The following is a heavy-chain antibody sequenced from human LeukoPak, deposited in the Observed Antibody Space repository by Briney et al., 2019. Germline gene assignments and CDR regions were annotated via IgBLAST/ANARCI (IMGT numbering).Heavy chain of an antibody. Sequence: PGGSLRLSCAASSEFTFSSYWMNWVRQAPGRGLEWVANIKQDGSVKYYVDSVKGRFTISRDNAKNSLYLRMNRLRAEDTALYYCARDRSTPTYDLGDAFDIWGQGTMVTVSS. CDR3: ARDRSTPTYDLGDAFDI. CDR2: IKQDGSVK. J-gene: IGHJ3*02. CDR1: SEFTFSSYW. V-gene: IGHV3-7*03. D-gene: IGHD3-3*01.